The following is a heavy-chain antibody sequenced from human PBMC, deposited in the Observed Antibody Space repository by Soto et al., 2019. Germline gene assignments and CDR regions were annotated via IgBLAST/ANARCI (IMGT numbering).Heavy chain of an antibody. CDR2: ILHFIGST. CDR1: GETFNTYE. CDR3: ARGVYSSSFRFYY. V-gene: IGHV1-69*01. J-gene: IGHJ4*02. D-gene: IGHD6-19*01. Sequence: VQLLQSGAGVKKPGSSVRGSCKTSGETFNTYEINWVRLAPGQGLEWTGGILHFIGSTNYAHKFQGRLTISGDAATITAYLDLSTLKSEDTAVNYCARGVYSSSFRFYYWGQGTLVTVSA.